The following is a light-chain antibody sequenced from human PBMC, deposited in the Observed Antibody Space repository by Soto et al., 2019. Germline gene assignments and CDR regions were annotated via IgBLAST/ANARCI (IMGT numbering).Light chain of an antibody. CDR2: AAS. CDR1: QTISRY. CDR3: QQSYSTPEIT. Sequence: DIQMTQSQSSLSASVGDTVTITCRASQTISRYLSWYQQELGKAPKLLIYAASRLQTGVPPRFTGSGSGTDFTLTISSLQPEDFATYYCQQSYSTPEITVGQGTRLEI. J-gene: IGKJ5*01. V-gene: IGKV1-39*01.